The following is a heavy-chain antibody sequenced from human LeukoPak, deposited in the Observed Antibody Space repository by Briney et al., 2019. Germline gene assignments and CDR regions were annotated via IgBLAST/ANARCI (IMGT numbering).Heavy chain of an antibody. J-gene: IGHJ4*02. D-gene: IGHD6-19*01. CDR1: GYTFTSYG. Sequence: ASVKVSCKASGYTFTSYGISWVRQAPGQGLEWMGWISAYNGNTNYAQKFQGRVTMTEDTSTDTAYMELSSLRSEDTAVYYCATSLTTDSGWQQFDYWGQGTLVTVSS. CDR2: ISAYNGNT. V-gene: IGHV1-18*01. CDR3: ATSLTTDSGWQQFDY.